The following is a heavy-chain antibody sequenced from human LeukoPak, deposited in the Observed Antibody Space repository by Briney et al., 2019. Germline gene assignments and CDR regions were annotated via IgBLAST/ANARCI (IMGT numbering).Heavy chain of an antibody. J-gene: IGHJ5*02. Sequence: SETLSLSCTVSGDSISDSSYYWAWIRQPPGKGLEWIGSIYYSGSTHYSPSLKSRITMSVDTSKNQFSLNVHSVTAADTAIYYCARNVTRLVGISRLNWFDPWGQGTLVTVSS. D-gene: IGHD2-15*01. CDR1: GDSISDSSYY. CDR2: IYYSGST. CDR3: ARNVTRLVGISRLNWFDP. V-gene: IGHV4-39*07.